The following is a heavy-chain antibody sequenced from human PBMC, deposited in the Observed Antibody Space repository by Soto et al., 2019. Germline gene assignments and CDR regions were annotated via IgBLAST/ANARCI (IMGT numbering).Heavy chain of an antibody. CDR1: GFTFKSFW. Sequence: GGSLRLSCAASGFTFKSFWMTWVRQAPGKGLEWVANINQDGNEKYYVDSVKGRFTISRDNAKNSLYLQMNSLRDEDTAVYYCAREAAAGYLNWFDPWGQGTLVTVS. J-gene: IGHJ5*02. D-gene: IGHD6-13*01. V-gene: IGHV3-7*01. CDR2: INQDGNEK. CDR3: AREAAAGYLNWFDP.